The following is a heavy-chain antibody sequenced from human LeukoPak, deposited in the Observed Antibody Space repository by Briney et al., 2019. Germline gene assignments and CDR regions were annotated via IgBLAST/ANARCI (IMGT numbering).Heavy chain of an antibody. J-gene: IGHJ6*02. CDR2: ISAYNGNT. CDR1: GYTFTSYG. D-gene: IGHD5-12*01. CDR3: ARDRGATVTYYYYYGMDV. Sequence: ASVKVSCKASGYTFTSYGISWVRQAPGQGLEWRGWISAYNGNTNYAQKLQGRVTMTTDTSTSTAYMELRSLRSDDTAVYYCARDRGATVTYYYYYGMDVWGQGTTVTVSS. V-gene: IGHV1-18*01.